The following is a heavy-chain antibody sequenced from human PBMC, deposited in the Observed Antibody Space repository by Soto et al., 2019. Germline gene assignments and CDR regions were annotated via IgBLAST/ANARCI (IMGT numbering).Heavy chain of an antibody. V-gene: IGHV4-34*01. CDR3: ARDGGGWFGEFYAFDI. Sequence: SDTLSLTCAVYGGSFSGYYWSWIRQPPGKGLEWIGEIDHSGGTNYNPSLKSRVTISVDTSKNQFSLKLSSVTAADTAVYYCARDGGGWFGEFYAFDIWGQGTMVTVSS. CDR2: IDHSGGT. CDR1: GGSFSGYY. J-gene: IGHJ3*02. D-gene: IGHD3-10*01.